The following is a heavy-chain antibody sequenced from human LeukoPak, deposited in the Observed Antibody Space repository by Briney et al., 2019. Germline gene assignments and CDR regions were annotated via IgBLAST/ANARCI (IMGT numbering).Heavy chain of an antibody. V-gene: IGHV3-23*01. CDR3: LTIVETPIDAFDI. J-gene: IGHJ3*02. CDR1: GFTFSGYA. D-gene: IGHD4-23*01. Sequence: PGGSLRLSCAASGFTFSGYAMSWVRQAPGKGLEWVSGIIDSGGSTYYADSVKGRFTISIDDAKETLFLQMNSLTAEDTAVYYCLTIVETPIDAFDIWGQGAMVTVSS. CDR2: IIDSGGST.